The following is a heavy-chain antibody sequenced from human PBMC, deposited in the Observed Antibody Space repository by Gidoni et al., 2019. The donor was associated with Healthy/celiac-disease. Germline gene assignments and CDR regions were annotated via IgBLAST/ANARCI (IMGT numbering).Heavy chain of an antibody. CDR1: GFTFSSYS. CDR2: ISSSSSYI. CDR3: ARDLDFDGGYVRDWYFDL. D-gene: IGHD5-12*01. J-gene: IGHJ2*01. V-gene: IGHV3-21*01. Sequence: EVQLVESGGGLVKPGGSLRLSCAASGFTFSSYSMNWVRQAPGKGLEWVSSISSSSSYINYADSVKGRFTISRDNAKNSVFLQMNSLRAEDTAVYYCARDLDFDGGYVRDWYFDLWGRGTLVTVSS.